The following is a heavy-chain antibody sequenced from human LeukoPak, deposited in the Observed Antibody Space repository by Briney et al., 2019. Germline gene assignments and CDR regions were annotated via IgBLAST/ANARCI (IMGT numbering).Heavy chain of an antibody. J-gene: IGHJ5*02. CDR1: GFILSNYA. D-gene: IGHD4/OR15-4a*01. Sequence: GGSLRLSCATSGFILSNYAMNWVRRAPGKGLEWVSSISGNGNDMNYGDSVKGRFTISRDNTRNSLYLQMDSLRVEDTAIYYCVRIPNGANFPNWFDPWGQGTLVTVSS. CDR3: VRIPNGANFPNWFDP. CDR2: ISGNGNDM. V-gene: IGHV3-21*01.